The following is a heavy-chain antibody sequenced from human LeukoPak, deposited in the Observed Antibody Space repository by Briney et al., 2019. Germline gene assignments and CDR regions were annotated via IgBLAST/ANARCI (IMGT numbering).Heavy chain of an antibody. D-gene: IGHD1-14*01. CDR3: ARSPSYKGWFDP. CDR1: GFTFSNYW. V-gene: IGHV3-74*01. Sequence: GGSLRLSCAASGFTFSNYWMHWVRQAPGKGLVWVSRINSDGINTSYADSVKGRFTTSGDNAKNSLYLQMTSLRAEDTAVYYCARSPSYKGWFDPWGQGTLVTVSS. CDR2: INSDGINT. J-gene: IGHJ5*02.